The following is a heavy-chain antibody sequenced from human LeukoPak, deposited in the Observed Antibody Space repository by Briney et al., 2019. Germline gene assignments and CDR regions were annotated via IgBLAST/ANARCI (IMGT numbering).Heavy chain of an antibody. D-gene: IGHD3-22*01. CDR2: INPSGGST. Sequence: ASVKVSCKASGYTFTSYYMHWVRQAPGQGLEWMGIINPSGGSTSYAQKFQGRVTMTRDMSTSTVYIELSSLRSEDTAVYYRARVITIFPDSSGYYDYWGQGTLVTVSS. J-gene: IGHJ4*02. CDR3: ARVITIFPDSSGYYDY. CDR1: GYTFTSYY. V-gene: IGHV1-46*01.